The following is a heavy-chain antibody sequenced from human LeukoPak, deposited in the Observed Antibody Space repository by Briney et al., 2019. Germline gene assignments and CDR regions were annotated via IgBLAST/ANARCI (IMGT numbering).Heavy chain of an antibody. D-gene: IGHD2-21*01. CDR2: INTKGGT. CDR3: GTSNDAKIAPFDH. J-gene: IGHJ4*02. Sequence: PSETLSLTCTVSGVSMSAYQWSWVRQSPEKGLEWIGCINTKGGTSYNPSLKSRVTTSVDTSKSQFSLRLTSVTAADTAVYYCGTSNDAKIAPFDHWGQGAPVTVSS. CDR1: GVSMSAYQ. V-gene: IGHV4-4*09.